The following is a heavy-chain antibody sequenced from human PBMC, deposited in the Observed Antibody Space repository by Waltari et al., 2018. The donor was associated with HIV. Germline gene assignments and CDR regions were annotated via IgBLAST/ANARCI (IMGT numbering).Heavy chain of an antibody. CDR3: ERDESKTYYDVWSGYKDEYFQH. D-gene: IGHD3-3*01. J-gene: IGHJ1*01. Sequence: QVQLVESGGGVVQPGRSLRLSCAASGFTFSSYAMHWVRQAPGKGLEWVAVISYDGSEKYYAESEKGRLTISRDNSKNRLYLQMNSMRAEDTAVYYCERDESKTYYDVWSGYKDEYFQHWGQGTLVTVSS. CDR1: GFTFSSYA. V-gene: IGHV3-30*04. CDR2: ISYDGSEK.